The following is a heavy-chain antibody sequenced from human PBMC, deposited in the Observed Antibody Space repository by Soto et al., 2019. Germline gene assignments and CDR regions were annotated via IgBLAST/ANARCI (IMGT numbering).Heavy chain of an antibody. CDR1: GFTFSSYW. J-gene: IGHJ5*02. CDR3: ARRYCAGGSCLFGP. CDR2: IKQDGSEK. Sequence: PGGSLRLSCAASGFTFSSYWMSWVRQAPGKGLEWVANIKQDGSEKYYVDSVKGRFTISRDNAKNSLYLQMNSLRDEDTAVYYCARRYCAGGSCLFGPWGQGTLVTVSS. D-gene: IGHD2-15*01. V-gene: IGHV3-7*01.